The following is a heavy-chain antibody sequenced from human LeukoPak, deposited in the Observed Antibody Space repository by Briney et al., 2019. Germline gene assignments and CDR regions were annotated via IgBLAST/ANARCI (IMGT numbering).Heavy chain of an antibody. V-gene: IGHV4-4*07. CDR2: IYASVTT. Sequence: SETLSLTCTVSGGSISDYYWSWIRQPAGKGPEWIGRIYASVTTNYNPSLKSRVTMSVDTSKNQFSLKLSSVTAADTAVYYCARAHTLTMVRRVITNWFDPWGQGTLVTVSS. CDR3: ARAHTLTMVRRVITNWFDP. D-gene: IGHD3-10*01. CDR1: GGSISDYY. J-gene: IGHJ5*02.